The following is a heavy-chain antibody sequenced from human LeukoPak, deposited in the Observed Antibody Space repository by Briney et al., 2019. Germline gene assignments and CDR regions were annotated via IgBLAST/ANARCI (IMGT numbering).Heavy chain of an antibody. CDR2: IYFSGST. V-gene: IGHV4-39*01. J-gene: IGHJ4*02. CDR3: ARHEMATGNFDY. D-gene: IGHD5-24*01. Sequence: KPSGTLSLTCTVSGGSMSRSSYYWGWIRQPPGKGLEWIGSIYFSGSTYYNPSLKSRVTISVDTSKNQFSLKLSSVTAADTAVYYCARHEMATGNFDYWGQGTLVTVSS. CDR1: GGSMSRSSYY.